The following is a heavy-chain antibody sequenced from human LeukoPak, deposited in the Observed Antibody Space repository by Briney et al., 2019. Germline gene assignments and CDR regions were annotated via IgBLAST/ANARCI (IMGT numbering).Heavy chain of an antibody. CDR2: ISGSGGSA. Sequence: GGSLRLSCAASGVTFSSYAMSWVRQAPGKGLEGVSAISGSGGSAYYADSVKGRFTISRDNSKNTLYLQMNSLRAEDTAVYYCAKEENRADSGYYFDYWGQGTLVTVSS. J-gene: IGHJ4*02. CDR3: AKEENRADSGYYFDY. D-gene: IGHD3-22*01. V-gene: IGHV3-23*01. CDR1: GVTFSSYA.